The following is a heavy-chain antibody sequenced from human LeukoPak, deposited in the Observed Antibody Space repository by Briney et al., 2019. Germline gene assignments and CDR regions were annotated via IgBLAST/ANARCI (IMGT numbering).Heavy chain of an antibody. V-gene: IGHV4-59*01. CDR1: GGSISSYY. D-gene: IGHD5-12*01. J-gene: IGHJ4*02. Sequence: PSETLSLTCTVSGGSISSYYWSWIRQPPGKGLEGIGYIYYSGSTNYNPSLKSRVTISVDTSKNQFSLKLSSVTAADTAVYYCAGGGSGYDYVDYWGQGTLVTVSS. CDR2: IYYSGST. CDR3: AGGGSGYDYVDY.